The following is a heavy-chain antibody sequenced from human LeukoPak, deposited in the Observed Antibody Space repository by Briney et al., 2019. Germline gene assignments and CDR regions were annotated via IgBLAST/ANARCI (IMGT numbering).Heavy chain of an antibody. D-gene: IGHD6-13*01. V-gene: IGHV1-8*03. CDR3: ARGKYSSSWYSY. Sequence: ASVKVSCKASGYTFTSYDINWVRQATGQGLEWMEWMNPNSGNTGYAQKFQGRVTITRNTSISTAYMELSSLRSEDTAVYYCARGKYSSSWYSYWGQGTLVTVSS. J-gene: IGHJ4*02. CDR1: GYTFTSYD. CDR2: MNPNSGNT.